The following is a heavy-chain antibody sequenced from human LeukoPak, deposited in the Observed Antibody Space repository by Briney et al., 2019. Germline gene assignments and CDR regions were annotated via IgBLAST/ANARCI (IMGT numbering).Heavy chain of an antibody. J-gene: IGHJ4*02. CDR1: GFTFSTYA. CDR2: VSFDGTSK. V-gene: IGHV3-30-3*01. D-gene: IGHD1-26*01. Sequence: GGSLRLSCAASGFTFSTYAMHWVRQTPGKGLEWVAVVSFDGTSKYYADSVKGRFTISRDNSKNTLYLQMNSLRAEDTAVYYCARDPIGVGAPLWGQGTLVTVSS. CDR3: ARDPIGVGAPL.